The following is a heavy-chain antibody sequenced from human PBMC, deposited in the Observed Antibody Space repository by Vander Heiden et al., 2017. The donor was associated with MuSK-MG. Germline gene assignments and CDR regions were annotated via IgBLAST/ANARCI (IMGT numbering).Heavy chain of an antibody. D-gene: IGHD2-2*01. Sequence: QVQLVQSGAEVKKPGASVKVPCKASGYTFTGYYMHWVRQAPGQGLEWMGWINPNSGGTNYAQKFQGRVTMTRDTSISTAYMELSRLRSDDTAVYYCARGPVVPAAIDVAYYYYYYMDVWGKGTTVTVSS. V-gene: IGHV1-2*02. J-gene: IGHJ6*03. CDR2: INPNSGGT. CDR3: ARGPVVPAAIDVAYYYYYYMDV. CDR1: GYTFTGYY.